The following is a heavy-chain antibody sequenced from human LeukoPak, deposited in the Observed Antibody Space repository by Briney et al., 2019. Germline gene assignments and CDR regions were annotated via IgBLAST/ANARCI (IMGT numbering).Heavy chain of an antibody. CDR1: GFTFSSYG. CDR3: ARDPPSSGYYRIHDAFDI. CDR2: IWYDGSNK. D-gene: IGHD3-22*01. Sequence: PGGSLRLSCAASGFTFSSYGMHWVRQAPGKGLEWVAVIWYDGSNKYYADSVKGRFTISRDNSKNTLYLQMNSLRAEDTAVYYCARDPPSSGYYRIHDAFDIWGQGTMVTVSS. V-gene: IGHV3-33*01. J-gene: IGHJ3*02.